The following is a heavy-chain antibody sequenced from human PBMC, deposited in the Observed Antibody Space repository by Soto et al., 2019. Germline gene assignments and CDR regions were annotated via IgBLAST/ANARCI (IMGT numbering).Heavy chain of an antibody. CDR1: GFSFSDHY. D-gene: IGHD3-22*01. CDR2: IRNKANSYTT. Sequence: GGSLRLSCAASGFSFSDHYMDWVRQAPEKGLEWLGRIRNKANSYTTEYAASVSGRFIILRDDSRNSLYLHMNSLKTEDTAVYYCTREMHYYDSTAFDYWGQGTLVTVSS. V-gene: IGHV3-72*01. J-gene: IGHJ4*02. CDR3: TREMHYYDSTAFDY.